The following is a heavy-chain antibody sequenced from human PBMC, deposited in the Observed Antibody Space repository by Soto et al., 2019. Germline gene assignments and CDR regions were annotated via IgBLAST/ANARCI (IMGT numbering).Heavy chain of an antibody. D-gene: IGHD2-21*02. J-gene: IGHJ4*01. Sequence: GSLRLSCAASGVSFSSYAMSWVRQAPGKGLEWVSSISDGGGSTNYADSVRGRFTIARDRSKNTLYLHMISLRAEDTAVYYCATEYSRADCELDFWGPVALLTVSS. V-gene: IGHV3-23*01. CDR2: ISDGGGST. CDR3: ATEYSRADCELDF. CDR1: GVSFSSYA.